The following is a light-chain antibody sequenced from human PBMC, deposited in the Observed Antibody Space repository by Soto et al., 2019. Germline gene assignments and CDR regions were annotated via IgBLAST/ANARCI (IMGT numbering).Light chain of an antibody. V-gene: IGKV1-6*01. CDR1: QAIRND. Sequence: AIQMTQSPSSLSASVGDTVTFTCRASQAIRNDLGWFRQRPGKPPKLLIYGISILQTGVPSRFSGSGSGTDFTLTISGLQPEDFATYYCQQYSTYTPRTFGQGTKVEIK. J-gene: IGKJ1*01. CDR3: QQYSTYTPRT. CDR2: GIS.